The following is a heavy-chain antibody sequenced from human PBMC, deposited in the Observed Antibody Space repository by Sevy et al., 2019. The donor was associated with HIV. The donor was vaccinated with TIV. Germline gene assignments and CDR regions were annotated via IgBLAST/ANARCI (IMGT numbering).Heavy chain of an antibody. Sequence: GGSLRLSCAVSGFTFSTYAVNWVRQAPGKGLEWVSAISGSGGSTYYADSVKGRFTISRYNSKNTLYLQMNSLRAEDTAVYYCAKDGLFGEYDYWGQGTVVTVSS. CDR2: ISGSGGST. CDR3: AKDGLFGEYDY. V-gene: IGHV3-23*01. CDR1: GFTFSTYA. D-gene: IGHD3-10*02. J-gene: IGHJ4*02.